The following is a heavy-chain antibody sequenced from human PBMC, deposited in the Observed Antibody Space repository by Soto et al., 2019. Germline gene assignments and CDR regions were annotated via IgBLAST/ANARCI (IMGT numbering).Heavy chain of an antibody. CDR3: ASWLGGSLYDNSGKYDS. J-gene: IGHJ5*01. CDR2: VSNDGSRK. Sequence: QVQLVESGGGVVQPGRSLRLTCAASGFIFSSKGMHWVRQAPGKGLEWVALVSNDGSRKYYADSVKGRFTISRDNSENTLYLQISSLRPEDTAVYYCASWLGGSLYDNSGKYDSWGQGTLVPVSS. D-gene: IGHD3-22*01. V-gene: IGHV3-30*03. CDR1: GFIFSSKG.